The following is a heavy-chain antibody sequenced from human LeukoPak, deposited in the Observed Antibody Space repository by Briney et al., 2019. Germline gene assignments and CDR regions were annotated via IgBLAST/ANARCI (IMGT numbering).Heavy chain of an antibody. V-gene: IGHV3-7*03. J-gene: IGHJ4*02. Sequence: PGGSLRLSCEASGFTFSSYWMSWVRQAPGKGLEWVANIKQDGSEKYYVDSVKGRFTISRDNAKNSLYLQMNSLRAEDTAVYYCARGLSDYWGQGTLVTVSS. CDR3: ARGLSDY. CDR1: GFTFSSYW. CDR2: IKQDGSEK.